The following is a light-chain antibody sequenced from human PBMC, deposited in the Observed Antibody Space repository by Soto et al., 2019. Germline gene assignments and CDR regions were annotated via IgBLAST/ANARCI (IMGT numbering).Light chain of an antibody. Sequence: EIVLTQSPATLSLSPGERATLSFRASQSVSSYLAWYQQKPGQAPRLLIYDASNRATGIPARFSGSGSATDFTLTISSLEPEDFAVYYCQQRSNWPLTFGGGTKVEIK. CDR3: QQRSNWPLT. CDR2: DAS. V-gene: IGKV3-11*01. J-gene: IGKJ4*01. CDR1: QSVSSY.